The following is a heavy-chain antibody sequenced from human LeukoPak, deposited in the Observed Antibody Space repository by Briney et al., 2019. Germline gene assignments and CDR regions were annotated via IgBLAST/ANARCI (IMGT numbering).Heavy chain of an antibody. CDR3: ARGDYLTMVRGVIRKIGAFDI. CDR2: INHSGST. J-gene: IGHJ3*02. CDR1: GGSFRGYY. Sequence: PSETLSLTCAVYGGSFRGYYWSWIRQPPGKGLEWIGEINHSGSTNYNPSLKSRVTISVDTSKNQFSLKLSSVTAADTAVYYCARGDYLTMVRGVIRKIGAFDIWGQGTMVTVSS. D-gene: IGHD3-10*01. V-gene: IGHV4-34*01.